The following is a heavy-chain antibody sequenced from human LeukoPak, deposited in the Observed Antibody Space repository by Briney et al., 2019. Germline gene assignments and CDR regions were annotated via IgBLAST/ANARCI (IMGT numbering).Heavy chain of an antibody. J-gene: IGHJ6*02. CDR1: GFTFSSDD. Sequence: GGSLRLSCAASGFTFSSDDMHWVRQATGKGLEWVSAIGTAGDTYYPGSVKGRFTISRENAKNSLYLQMNSLRAGDTAVYYCARGPRGYCSSTSCYREKLVYGMDAGGQGTTVTVSS. CDR3: ARGPRGYCSSTSCYREKLVYGMDA. V-gene: IGHV3-13*01. D-gene: IGHD2-2*02. CDR2: IGTAGDT.